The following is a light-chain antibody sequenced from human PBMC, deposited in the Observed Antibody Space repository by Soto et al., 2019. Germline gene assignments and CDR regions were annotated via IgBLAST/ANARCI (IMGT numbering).Light chain of an antibody. Sequence: EIVLTQSPDTLSLSPVERATLSCRASQSGYNGYLAWYQQRPGQPPRLLIYGIFTRANGVPDRFSGSGSGTDFTLTISGLAPEDSAVYYCQHYGHPQWTFGQGTKVDIK. J-gene: IGKJ1*01. CDR1: QSGYNGY. V-gene: IGKV3-20*01. CDR3: QHYGHPQWT. CDR2: GIF.